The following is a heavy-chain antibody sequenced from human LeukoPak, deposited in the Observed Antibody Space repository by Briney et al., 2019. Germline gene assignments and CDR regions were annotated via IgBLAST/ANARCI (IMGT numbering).Heavy chain of an antibody. CDR1: GFTVSSNY. V-gene: IGHV3-66*01. CDR3: ARGATVVTPDYFDY. J-gene: IGHJ4*02. D-gene: IGHD4-23*01. CDR2: IYSGGST. Sequence: GGSLRLSCAASGFTVSSNYMSWVRQAPGEGLEWVSVIYSGGSTYYADSVKGRFTISRDNSKNTLYLQMNSLRAEDTAVYYRARGATVVTPDYFDYWGQGTLVTVSS.